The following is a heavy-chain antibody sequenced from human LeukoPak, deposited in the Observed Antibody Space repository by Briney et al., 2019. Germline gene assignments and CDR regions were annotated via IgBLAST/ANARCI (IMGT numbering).Heavy chain of an antibody. Sequence: HPGGSLRLSCAASGFTFSSYGMHWVRQAPGKGLEWVAFIRYDASNEFYGDSVKGRFTISRDNSKNTLYLQMTSLRAEDTAVYYCAKDLYGSGSYEIRLFDYWGQGTLVTVSS. CDR3: AKDLYGSGSYEIRLFDY. V-gene: IGHV3-30*02. CDR1: GFTFSSYG. D-gene: IGHD3-10*01. J-gene: IGHJ4*02. CDR2: IRYDASNE.